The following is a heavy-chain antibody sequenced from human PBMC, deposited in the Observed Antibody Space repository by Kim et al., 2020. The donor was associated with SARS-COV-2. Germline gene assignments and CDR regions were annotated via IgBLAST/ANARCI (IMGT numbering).Heavy chain of an antibody. Sequence: PSLKSRVTISGDTSKNQFSLKLSSVTAADTAVYYCARIRITMIVVVILDYWGQGTLVTVSS. CDR3: ARIRITMIVVVILDY. D-gene: IGHD3-22*01. V-gene: IGHV4-39*07. J-gene: IGHJ4*02.